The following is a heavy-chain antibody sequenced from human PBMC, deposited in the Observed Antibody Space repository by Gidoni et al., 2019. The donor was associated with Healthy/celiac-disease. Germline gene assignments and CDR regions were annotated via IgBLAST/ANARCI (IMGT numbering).Heavy chain of an antibody. CDR2: IDWDDDK. V-gene: IGHV2-70*15. D-gene: IGHD3-10*01. CDR3: ARNYYGSGSYYTQQLSLYYYYGMDV. CDR1: GFSLSTSGMC. J-gene: IGHJ6*02. Sequence: QVTLRESGPALVKPTQTLTLTCTFSGFSLSTSGMCVSWIRQPPGKALEWLARIDWDDDKYYSTSLKTRLTISKDTSKNQVVLTMTNMDPVDTATYYCARNYYGSGSYYTQQLSLYYYYGMDVWGQGTTVTVSS.